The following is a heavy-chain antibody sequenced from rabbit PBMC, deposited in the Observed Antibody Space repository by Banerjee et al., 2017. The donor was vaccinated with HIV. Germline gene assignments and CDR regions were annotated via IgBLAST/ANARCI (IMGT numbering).Heavy chain of an antibody. CDR3: ARNDYSSAWGADL. D-gene: IGHD4-1*01. CDR2: ISTSNGGT. J-gene: IGHJ4*01. V-gene: IGHV1S45*01. Sequence: QEQLEESGGDLVKPEGSLTLTCTASGSTLSRYYICWVRQAPGKGPEWIACISTSNGGTYYASWAKGRFTISLDNAQNTVPLQMTNLTAADTATYFCARNDYSSAWGADLWGPGTLVTVS. CDR1: GSTLSRYY.